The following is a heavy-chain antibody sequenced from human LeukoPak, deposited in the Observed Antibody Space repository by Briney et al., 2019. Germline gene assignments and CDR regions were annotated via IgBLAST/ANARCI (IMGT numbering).Heavy chain of an antibody. CDR2: IYYSGST. J-gene: IGHJ4*02. V-gene: IGHV4-59*01. CDR1: GGSISSYY. CDR3: ARGEGYFDY. Sequence: SVTLSLTCTVSGGSISSYYWSWIRQPPGKGLEWIGYIYYSGSTNYNPSLKSRGTISVDTSKNQFSLNLKSVTAADTAVYYCARGEGYFDYWGQGTLVTVSS.